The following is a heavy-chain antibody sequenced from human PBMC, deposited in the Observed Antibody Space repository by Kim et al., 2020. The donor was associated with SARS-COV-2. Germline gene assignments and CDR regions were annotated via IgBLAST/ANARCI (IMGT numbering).Heavy chain of an antibody. CDR2: ISAYNGNT. Sequence: ASVKVSCKASGYTFTSYGISWVRQAPGQGLEWMGWISAYNGNTNYAQKLQGRVTMTTDTSTSTAYMELRSLRSDDTAVYYCASYSRRVAAPSGSSSWYYYYYGMDVWGQGTTVTVSS. J-gene: IGHJ6*02. V-gene: IGHV1-18*01. CDR1: GYTFTSYG. D-gene: IGHD6-13*01. CDR3: ASYSRRVAAPSGSSSWYYYYYGMDV.